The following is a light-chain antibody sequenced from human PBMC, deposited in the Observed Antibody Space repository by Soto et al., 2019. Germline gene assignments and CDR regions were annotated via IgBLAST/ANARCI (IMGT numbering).Light chain of an antibody. V-gene: IGLV2-14*03. CDR3: SSYTTSNPRQTV. J-gene: IGLJ1*01. CDR2: DVS. CDR1: SSDVGGYNY. Sequence: QSALTQPASVSGSPGQPITISCTGTSSDVGGYNYVSWYQHHPGKAPKLLIYDVSNRPSGISNRFSGSKSDNTASLTISGLQPEDEADYYCSSYTTSNPRQTVFGTGTKVTVL.